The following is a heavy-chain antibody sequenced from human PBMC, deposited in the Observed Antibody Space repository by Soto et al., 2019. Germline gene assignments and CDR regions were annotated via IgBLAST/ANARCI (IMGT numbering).Heavy chain of an antibody. V-gene: IGHV1-18*01. Sequence: QVQLVQSRGEVKKPGASVKVSCKTSGYSFTTYGIRWVRQAPGQGLEWMGWISGYNGNTNYAQKLKGRLTMTTDTSTSTAYMERRSLTSDDTAVYYCAREGPAPYYSYGMDVWGQGSTVTVSS. CDR2: ISGYNGNT. CDR1: GYSFTTYG. CDR3: AREGPAPYYSYGMDV. J-gene: IGHJ6*02.